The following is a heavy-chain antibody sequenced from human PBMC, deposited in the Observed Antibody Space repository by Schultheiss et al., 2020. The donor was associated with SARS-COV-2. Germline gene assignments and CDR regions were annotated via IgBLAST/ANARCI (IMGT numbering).Heavy chain of an antibody. CDR1: GFTFTSFSSYS. CDR3: TRGVGD. D-gene: IGHD3-16*01. V-gene: IGHV3-72*01. J-gene: IGHJ3*01. CDR2: SRNKANSYTK. Sequence: GGSLRLSCVGSGFTFTSFSSYSMSWVRQVPGKGLEWVGRSRNKANSYTKEYAASVKGRFTISRDVSENSLYLQMNSLKTEDTAVYYCTRGVGDWGQGTMVTISS.